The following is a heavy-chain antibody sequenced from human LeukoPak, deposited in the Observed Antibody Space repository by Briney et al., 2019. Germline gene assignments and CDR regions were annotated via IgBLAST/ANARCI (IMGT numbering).Heavy chain of an antibody. J-gene: IGHJ4*02. CDR2: INPNSGGT. V-gene: IGHV1-2*02. CDR3: ARVPSVVVPAPLSYFDY. CDR1: GYTFTGYY. D-gene: IGHD2-2*01. Sequence: GASVKVSCKASGYTFTGYYMHWVRQAPGQGLEWMGWINPNSGGTNYAQKFQGRVTMTRDTSISTAYMELSRLRSDDTAVYYCARVPSVVVPAPLSYFDYWGQGTLVTVSS.